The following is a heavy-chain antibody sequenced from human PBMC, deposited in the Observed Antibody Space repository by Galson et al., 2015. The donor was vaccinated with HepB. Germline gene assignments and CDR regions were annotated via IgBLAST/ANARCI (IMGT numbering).Heavy chain of an antibody. CDR3: ARGRNLVDRY. CDR2: INPNSGVT. CDR1: GYSFTGYF. D-gene: IGHD2-15*01. V-gene: IGHV1-2*06. Sequence: SVKVSCKASGYSFTGYFMHWVRQAPGQGLEWMGRINPNSGVTKFAQKFQDRVTLTWDTAISTAYMELRRLRSDDTAVYYCARGRNLVDRYWGQGTLVTVST. J-gene: IGHJ4*02.